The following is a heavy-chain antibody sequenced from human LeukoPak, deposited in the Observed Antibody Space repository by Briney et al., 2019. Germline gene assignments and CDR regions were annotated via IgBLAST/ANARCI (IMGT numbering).Heavy chain of an antibody. CDR3: ARVSDYGDFDY. CDR1: GFTFSSYD. CDR2: IGTAGDT. D-gene: IGHD4-17*01. J-gene: IGHJ4*02. Sequence: PGGSLRLSCAASGFTFSSYDMHWVRQATGKGLEWVSAIGTAGDTYYPGSVKGRFTISRGNAKNSLYLQMNSLRAGDTAVYYCARVSDYGDFDYWGQGTLVTVSS. V-gene: IGHV3-13*01.